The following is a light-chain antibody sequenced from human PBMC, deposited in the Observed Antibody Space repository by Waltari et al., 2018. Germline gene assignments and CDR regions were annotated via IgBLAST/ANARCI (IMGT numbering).Light chain of an antibody. CDR1: SGHSNYA. Sequence: QLMLTQSPSASASLGASVKLTCTLSSGHSNYAIAWPQQQPEKGPRYLMKVNSDGSHIEGDGIPGRFSGSSSGAERYLTISSLQSEDEADYYCQTGGFGIWVFGGGTKLTVL. J-gene: IGLJ3*02. CDR2: VNSDGSH. CDR3: QTGGFGIWV. V-gene: IGLV4-69*01.